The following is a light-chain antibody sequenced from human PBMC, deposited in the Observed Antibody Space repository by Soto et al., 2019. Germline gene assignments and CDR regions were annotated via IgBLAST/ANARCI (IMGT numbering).Light chain of an antibody. CDR3: KKYDKWPPYS. J-gene: IGKJ2*03. Sequence: IVMTHSAAALSLPPKERVTFSCRASQGVSRKLAWYQHKPGQAPRLLMYGASTRAPGIPARFSGTGSGTEFTLTISSLQSEDLAVYYCKKYDKWPPYSFGQG. CDR2: GAS. V-gene: IGKV3-15*01. CDR1: QGVSRK.